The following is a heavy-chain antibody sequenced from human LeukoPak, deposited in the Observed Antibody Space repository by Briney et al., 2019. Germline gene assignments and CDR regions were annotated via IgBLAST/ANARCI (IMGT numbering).Heavy chain of an antibody. CDR3: ASSGWYRGY. CDR1: RGSIINSQNY. D-gene: IGHD6-19*01. J-gene: IGHJ4*02. V-gene: IGHV4-39*07. Sequence: TSSETLSLTCSVSRGSIINSQNYWAWIRQSPGKGLEWIGSIYYSGSTYYNPSFKSRVTISVDTSKNQFSLKLSFVTAADTAVYYCASSGWYRGYWGQGTLVTVSA. CDR2: IYYSGST.